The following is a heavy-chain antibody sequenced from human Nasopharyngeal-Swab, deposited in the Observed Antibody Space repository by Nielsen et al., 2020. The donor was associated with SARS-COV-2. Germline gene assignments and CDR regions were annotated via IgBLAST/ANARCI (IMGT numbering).Heavy chain of an antibody. Sequence: GESLKTSCAASGFTFSSYAMSWVRQAPGKGLEWVSIISGSGDTPYYADSVKDRFTISRDNSKNTLYLQTNSLRVEDTAVYYCAKAPYLRGLDVWGQGTTVTVSS. D-gene: IGHD2-21*01. CDR1: GFTFSSYA. J-gene: IGHJ6*02. CDR3: AKAPYLRGLDV. CDR2: ISGSGDTP. V-gene: IGHV3-23*01.